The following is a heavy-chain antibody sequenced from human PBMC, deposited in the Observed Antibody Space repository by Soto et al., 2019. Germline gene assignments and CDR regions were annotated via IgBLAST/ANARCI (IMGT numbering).Heavy chain of an antibody. J-gene: IGHJ5*02. CDR1: GFSLSTSGVG. D-gene: IGHD6-13*01. V-gene: IGHV2-5*02. Sequence: SGPTRVNPTQTLTLTCTFSGFSLSTSGVGVGWIRQPPGKALEWLALIYWDDDKRYSPSLKSRLTITKDTSKNQVVLTMTNMDPVDTATYYWAHRLHSSSLYWFDPWGQGTLVTVAS. CDR2: IYWDDDK. CDR3: AHRLHSSSLYWFDP.